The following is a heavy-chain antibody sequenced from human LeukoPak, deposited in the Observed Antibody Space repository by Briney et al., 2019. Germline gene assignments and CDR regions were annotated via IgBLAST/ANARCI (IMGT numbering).Heavy chain of an antibody. V-gene: IGHV1-2*02. Sequence: ASVKVSCKASGYTFTGYYMHWVRQAPGQGLEWMGWINPNSGGTNYAQKFQGRVTMTRDTSISTAYMELSRLRSDDTAVYYCARSYYCSGGSCYSEGAFDIWGQGTMVTVSS. CDR3: ARSYYCSGGSCYSEGAFDI. D-gene: IGHD2-15*01. CDR1: GYTFTGYY. J-gene: IGHJ3*02. CDR2: INPNSGGT.